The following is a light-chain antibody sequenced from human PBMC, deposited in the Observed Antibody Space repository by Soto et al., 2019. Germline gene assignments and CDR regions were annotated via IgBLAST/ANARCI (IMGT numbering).Light chain of an antibody. J-gene: IGLJ1*01. CDR3: AAWDDSLNVYV. CDR2: SNN. CDR1: ISNIGTNT. V-gene: IGLV1-44*01. Sequence: VLTQPPSASGTPGQRVTLSLSGSISNIGTNTVNWYQQLPGTAPKLLIYSNNKRPSGVPDRFSGSKSGTSASLAISGLQSEDEADYYCAAWDDSLNVYVFGTGTKVTVL.